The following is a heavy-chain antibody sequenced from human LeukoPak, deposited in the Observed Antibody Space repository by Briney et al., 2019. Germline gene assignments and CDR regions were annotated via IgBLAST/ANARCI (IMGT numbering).Heavy chain of an antibody. CDR2: IKQGGTEE. J-gene: IGHJ4*02. Sequence: GGSLRLSCAASGFMFSSYWMSWVRQAPGKGLEWVANIKQGGTEEYYVDSVKGRFTISRDNAMNSLYLQTSSLRAEDTAVYYCARVRGDLYFDFWGQGALVTVSS. CDR3: ARVRGDLYFDF. V-gene: IGHV3-7*04. CDR1: GFMFSSYW. D-gene: IGHD2-21*02.